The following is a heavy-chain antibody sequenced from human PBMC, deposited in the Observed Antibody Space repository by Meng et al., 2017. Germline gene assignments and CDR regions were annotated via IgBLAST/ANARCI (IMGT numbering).Heavy chain of an antibody. CDR1: GFTFSSYG. D-gene: IGHD3-10*01. Sequence: GESLKISCAASGFTFSSYGMHWVRQAPGKGLEWVAVIWYDGSNKYYADSVKGRFTISRDNSKNTLYLQMNSLRAEDTAVYYCARAFSGEPDDYWGQGTLVTVSS. CDR3: ARAFSGEPDDY. V-gene: IGHV3-33*01. J-gene: IGHJ4*02. CDR2: IWYDGSNK.